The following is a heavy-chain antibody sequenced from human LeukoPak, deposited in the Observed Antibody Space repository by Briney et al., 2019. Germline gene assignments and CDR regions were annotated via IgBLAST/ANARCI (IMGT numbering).Heavy chain of an antibody. J-gene: IGHJ5*02. CDR1: GYTFTGYY. CDR3: ARVNSGRRFFDP. V-gene: IGHV1-2*02. Sequence: ASVKVSCKASGYTFTGYYMHWVRQAPGQGLEWMGWINPNSGGTNYAQKFQGRVTMTRDTSISTAYMELSRLRSDDTAVYCCARVNSGRRFFDPWGQGTLVTVSS. CDR2: INPNSGGT. D-gene: IGHD3-10*01.